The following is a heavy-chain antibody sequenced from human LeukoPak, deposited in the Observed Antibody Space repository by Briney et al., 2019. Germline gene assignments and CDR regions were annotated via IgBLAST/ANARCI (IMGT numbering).Heavy chain of an antibody. CDR2: IYGGGST. Sequence: GGSLRLSXAASGFTVSSNYMNWVRQAPGKGLEWVSVIYGGGSTYYVDSVKGRFTISRDNSKNTLYLQMNSLRAEDTAVYYCARSPWSGYSYYFDYWGQGTLVTVSS. J-gene: IGHJ4*02. CDR1: GFTVSSNY. V-gene: IGHV3-53*01. D-gene: IGHD3-3*01. CDR3: ARSPWSGYSYYFDY.